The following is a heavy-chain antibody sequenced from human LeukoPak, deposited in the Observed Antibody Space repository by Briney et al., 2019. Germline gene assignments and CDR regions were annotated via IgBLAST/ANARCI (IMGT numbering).Heavy chain of an antibody. CDR2: IYYSGST. CDR1: GGSISSSSYY. CDR3: ARHLREYCSSTSCPKNYYMDV. J-gene: IGHJ6*03. Sequence: SETLSLTCTVSGGSISSSSYYWGWIRQPPGKGLEWIGSIYYSGSTYYNPSLKSRVTISVDTSKNQFSLKLSSVTAADTAVYYCARHLREYCSSTSCPKNYYMDVWGKGTTVTVSS. V-gene: IGHV4-39*01. D-gene: IGHD2-2*01.